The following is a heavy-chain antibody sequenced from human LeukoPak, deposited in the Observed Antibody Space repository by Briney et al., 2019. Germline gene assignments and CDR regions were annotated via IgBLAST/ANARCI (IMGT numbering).Heavy chain of an antibody. J-gene: IGHJ5*02. CDR3: ARMEVTAIRWGDWFDP. V-gene: IGHV1-18*04. CDR2: ISAYNGNT. Sequence: ASVKVSCKASGYTFTSYYMYWVRQAPGQGLEWMGWISAYNGNTNYAQKFQGRVTMTTDTSTSTAYMELRSLRSDDTAVYYCARMEVTAIRWGDWFDPWGQGTLVTVSS. D-gene: IGHD2-21*02. CDR1: GYTFTSYY.